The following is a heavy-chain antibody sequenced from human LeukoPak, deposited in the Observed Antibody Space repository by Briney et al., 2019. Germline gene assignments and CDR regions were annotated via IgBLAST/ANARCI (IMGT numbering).Heavy chain of an antibody. Sequence: GASVKVSCKASGYTFSGYSMHWVRQAPGQGLEWMGWINPNSGGTNYAQKFQGRVTMTRDTSISTAYMELSRLRSDDTAVYYCARASAGYSSSWYVGWGQGTLVTVSS. J-gene: IGHJ4*02. CDR3: ARASAGYSSSWYVG. CDR2: INPNSGGT. CDR1: GYTFSGYS. D-gene: IGHD6-13*01. V-gene: IGHV1-2*02.